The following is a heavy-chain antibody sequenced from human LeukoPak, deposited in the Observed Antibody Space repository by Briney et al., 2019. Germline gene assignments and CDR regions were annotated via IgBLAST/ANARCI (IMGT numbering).Heavy chain of an antibody. D-gene: IGHD6-13*01. J-gene: IGHJ6*03. V-gene: IGHV4-39*01. CDR3: ARQAAAGIYYYYYMDV. CDR2: IYYSGST. Sequence: SETLSLTCTVSGGSISSSSYYWGWIRQPPGKGLEWIGSIYYSGSTYYNPSLKSRVTISVDTSKNQFSLKLSSVTAADTAVYYCARQAAAGIYYYYYMDVWGKGTTVTVSS. CDR1: GGSISSSSYY.